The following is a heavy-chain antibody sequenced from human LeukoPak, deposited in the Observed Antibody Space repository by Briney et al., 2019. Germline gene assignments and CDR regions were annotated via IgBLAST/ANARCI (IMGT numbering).Heavy chain of an antibody. Sequence: PSETLSLTCTVSGGPISSSSYYWGWIRQPPGKGLEWIGSIYYSGSTYYNPSLKSRVTISVDTSKNQFSLKLSSVTAADTAVYYCARVWNYYMDVWGKGTTVTVSS. D-gene: IGHD2-21*01. CDR2: IYYSGST. CDR3: ARVWNYYMDV. V-gene: IGHV4-39*07. CDR1: GGPISSSSYY. J-gene: IGHJ6*03.